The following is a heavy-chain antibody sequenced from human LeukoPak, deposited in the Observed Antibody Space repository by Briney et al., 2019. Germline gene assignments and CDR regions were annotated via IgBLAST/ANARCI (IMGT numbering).Heavy chain of an antibody. D-gene: IGHD1-26*01. CDR1: GFAFNTYS. Sequence: PGGSLRLSCAASGFAFNTYSMNWVRQTPGKGLEWVSFIQYDASYDLYSDSVRGRFTISRDNSKNILYLQMNSLRTEDSAVYFCAKDFRVGARSFDYWGQGTLVTVSS. J-gene: IGHJ4*02. V-gene: IGHV3-30*02. CDR2: IQYDASYD. CDR3: AKDFRVGARSFDY.